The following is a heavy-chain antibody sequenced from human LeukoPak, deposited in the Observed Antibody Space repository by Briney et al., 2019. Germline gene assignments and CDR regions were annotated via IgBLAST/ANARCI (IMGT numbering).Heavy chain of an antibody. D-gene: IGHD6-19*01. J-gene: IGHJ6*03. V-gene: IGHV6-1*01. CDR2: TYYRSKWYN. Sequence: SHTLSLTCAISGDSVSSNSAAWNWIRQSPSRGLEWLGRTYYRSKWYNDYAVSVKSRITINPDTSKNQFSLQLNSVTPEDTAVYYCARDMEQWRQDYYYYYMDVWGKGTTVTISS. CDR3: ARDMEQWRQDYYYYYMDV. CDR1: GDSVSSNSAA.